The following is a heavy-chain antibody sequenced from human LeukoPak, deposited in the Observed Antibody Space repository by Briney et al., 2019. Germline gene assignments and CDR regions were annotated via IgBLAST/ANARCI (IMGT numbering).Heavy chain of an antibody. CDR2: IYHGGST. J-gene: IGHJ3*02. Sequence: PSETLSLTCAVPGGSISSSNWWSWVRQPPGKGLEWIGEIYHGGSTNYNPSLKSRVTISVVTSKSQFSLKLSSVTAADTAVYYCARVAGSYYDRAFDIWGQGTMVTVSS. CDR3: ARVAGSYYDRAFDI. D-gene: IGHD1-26*01. V-gene: IGHV4-4*02. CDR1: GGSISSSNW.